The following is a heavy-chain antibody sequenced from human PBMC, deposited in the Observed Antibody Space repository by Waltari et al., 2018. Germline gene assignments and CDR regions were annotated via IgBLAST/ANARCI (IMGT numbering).Heavy chain of an antibody. Sequence: QLQLQESGPGLVKPSETLSLTCTVTGGSISSSSYYRGWIRQPPGKGLEWIGSIYYSGSTYYNPSLKSRVTISVDTSKNQFSLKLSSVTAADTAVYYCAGRYGSGRNAFDIWGQGTMVTVSS. CDR1: GGSISSSSYY. V-gene: IGHV4-39*07. J-gene: IGHJ3*02. D-gene: IGHD3-10*01. CDR3: AGRYGSGRNAFDI. CDR2: IYYSGST.